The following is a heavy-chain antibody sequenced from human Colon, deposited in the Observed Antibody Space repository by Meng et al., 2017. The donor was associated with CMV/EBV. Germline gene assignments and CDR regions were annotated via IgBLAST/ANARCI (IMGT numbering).Heavy chain of an antibody. Sequence: QVELRESGPGLVKPSVTLSLTCTVAGSSITSYYWSWIRQPAGKGLEWIGRVYISGNTNYNPSLKSRVTMSIDTSKNQLSLNIRSVTAADTAVYYCARDSNLSGLAYWGQGTLVTVSS. J-gene: IGHJ4*02. CDR2: VYISGNT. CDR1: GSSITSYY. D-gene: IGHD3-10*01. V-gene: IGHV4-4*07. CDR3: ARDSNLSGLAY.